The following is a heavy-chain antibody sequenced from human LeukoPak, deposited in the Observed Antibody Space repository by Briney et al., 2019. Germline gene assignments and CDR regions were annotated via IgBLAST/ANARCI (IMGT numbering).Heavy chain of an antibody. D-gene: IGHD6-13*01. CDR3: ARIGYSISWSGDY. Sequence: GALRLSCAASGFTFSSYGMHWVRQAPGKGLEWVALIPSDGNNKYYADSVKGRFSISRDNSKNTLYLQMNSLRAEDTAVYSCARIGYSISWSGDYWGQGSLVTVSS. CDR1: GFTFSSYG. J-gene: IGHJ4*02. CDR2: IPSDGNNK. V-gene: IGHV3-30*03.